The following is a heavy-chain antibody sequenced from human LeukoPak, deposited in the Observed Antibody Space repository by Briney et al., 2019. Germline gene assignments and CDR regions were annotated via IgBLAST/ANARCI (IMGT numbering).Heavy chain of an antibody. D-gene: IGHD6-19*01. V-gene: IGHV4-4*07. CDR2: IYTSGST. CDR1: GGSISSYH. Sequence: SETLSLTCTVSGGSISSYHWSWIRQPAGKGLEWIGRIYTSGSTNYNPSLKSRVTMSEDTSKNQFSLKLSSVTAADTAVYYCARDKGYSSGWRQRFDYWGQGTLVTVSS. CDR3: ARDKGYSSGWRQRFDY. J-gene: IGHJ4*02.